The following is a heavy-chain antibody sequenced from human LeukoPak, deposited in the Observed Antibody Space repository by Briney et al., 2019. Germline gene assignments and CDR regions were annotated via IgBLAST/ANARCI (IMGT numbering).Heavy chain of an antibody. CDR1: GFTFSSYS. V-gene: IGHV3-21*01. J-gene: IGHJ4*02. CDR2: ISSSSSYI. CDR3: ARGSWNYYFDY. Sequence: PGGSLRLSCAASGFTFSSYSMNWVRQAPGKGLEWASSISSSSSYIYYADSVKGRFTISRDNAKNSLYLQMNSLRAEDTAVYYCARGSWNYYFDYWGQGTLVTVSS. D-gene: IGHD1-7*01.